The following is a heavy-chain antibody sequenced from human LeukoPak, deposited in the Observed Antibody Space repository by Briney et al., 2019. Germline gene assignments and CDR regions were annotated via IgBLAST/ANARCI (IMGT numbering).Heavy chain of an antibody. V-gene: IGHV4-34*12. CDR2: IIHSGST. D-gene: IGHD4-23*01. CDR3: ARSPRWDY. CDR1: GGSFSGYY. Sequence: PSETLSLTCAVYGGSFSGYYWSWIRQPPGKGLEWIGEIIHSGSTTYYPSIKSRVTITVDTSKNKFSLKLSSVTAADTAVYYCARSPRWDYWGQGTLVTVSS. J-gene: IGHJ4*02.